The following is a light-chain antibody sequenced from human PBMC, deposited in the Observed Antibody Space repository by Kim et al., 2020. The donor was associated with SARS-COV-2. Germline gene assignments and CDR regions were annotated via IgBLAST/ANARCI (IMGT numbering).Light chain of an antibody. CDR1: SSDVGGYNY. CDR3: SSYTSSNTYV. J-gene: IGLJ1*01. Sequence: QSALTQPASVSGSPGQSITISCTGTSSDVGGYNYVSWYQQHPGTAPKLMIYDVSKRPSGVSNRFSCSKSGNTASLTISGLQAEDEADYYCSSYTSSNTYVFGTGTKVTVL. CDR2: DVS. V-gene: IGLV2-14*01.